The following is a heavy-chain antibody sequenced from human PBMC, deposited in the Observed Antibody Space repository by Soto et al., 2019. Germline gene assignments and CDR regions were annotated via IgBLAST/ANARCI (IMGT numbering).Heavy chain of an antibody. CDR2: IYYSRST. Sequence: SETLSLTCTVSGGSISSGDYYWSWIRQPPGKGLEWIGYIYYSRSTYYNPSLKSRVTISVDTSKNQFSLKLSSVTAADTAVYYCARVTPGSYDYVWGSYRPPLGFDPWGQGTLVTVSS. V-gene: IGHV4-30-4*01. CDR3: ARVTPGSYDYVWGSYRPPLGFDP. J-gene: IGHJ5*02. D-gene: IGHD3-16*02. CDR1: GGSISSGDYY.